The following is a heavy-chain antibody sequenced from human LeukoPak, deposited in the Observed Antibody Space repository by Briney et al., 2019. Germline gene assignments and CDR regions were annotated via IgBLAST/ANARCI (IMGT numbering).Heavy chain of an antibody. CDR2: VHHSGRT. V-gene: IGHV4-38-2*02. D-gene: IGHD1-7*01. CDR1: GYSISTNYS. J-gene: IGHJ4*02. Sequence: SETLSLTCTVSGYSISTNYSWGWIRQPPGKGLEWIGSVHHSGRTYYNPSLKSRLTISLETSKKHFSLKLSSVTSADTAVYYCARLANYVPVYWGQGSPVTISS. CDR3: ARLANYVPVY.